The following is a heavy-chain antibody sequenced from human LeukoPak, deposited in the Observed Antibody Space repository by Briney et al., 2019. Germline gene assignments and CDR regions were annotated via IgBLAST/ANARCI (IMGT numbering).Heavy chain of an antibody. CDR2: INPSGGST. J-gene: IGHJ4*02. V-gene: IGHV1-46*01. Sequence: ASVKVSCKASGYTFTSYYMHWVRQAPGQGLEWMGIINPSGGSTSYAQKFQGRVTMTRDTSMSTVYMELSSLRSEDTAVYYCARGPLGRSSSWYYFDYWGQGTLVTVSS. D-gene: IGHD6-13*01. CDR1: GYTFTSYY. CDR3: ARGPLGRSSSWYYFDY.